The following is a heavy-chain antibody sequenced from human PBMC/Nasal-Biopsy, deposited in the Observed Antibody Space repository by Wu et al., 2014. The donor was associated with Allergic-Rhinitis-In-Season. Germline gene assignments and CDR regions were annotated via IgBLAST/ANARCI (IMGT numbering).Heavy chain of an antibody. CDR3: ARGEDAFDV. D-gene: IGHD1-26*01. Sequence: TLSLTCTVSGASFRDFYWNWVRHSPGKALEWIGYVSSDGTNNYNSALKRRVTISADTSRSRFFLNLKSVTAADTAVYYCARGEDAFDVWGQGTLVTVSS. CDR1: GASFRDFY. V-gene: IGHV4-59*12. J-gene: IGHJ3*01. CDR2: VSSDGTN.